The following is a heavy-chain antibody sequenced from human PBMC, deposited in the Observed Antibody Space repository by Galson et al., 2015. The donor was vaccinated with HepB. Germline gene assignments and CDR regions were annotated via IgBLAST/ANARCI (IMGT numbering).Heavy chain of an antibody. CDR3: AICGYSGYGDYYYYYMDV. Sequence: SVKVSCKASGGTFSSYAISWVRQAPGQGLEWMGGIIPIFGTANYAQKFQGRVTITADESTSTAYMELSSLRSEDTAVYYCAICGYSGYGDYYYYYMDVWGKGTTVTVSS. CDR1: GGTFSSYA. J-gene: IGHJ6*03. CDR2: IIPIFGTA. V-gene: IGHV1-69*13. D-gene: IGHD5-12*01.